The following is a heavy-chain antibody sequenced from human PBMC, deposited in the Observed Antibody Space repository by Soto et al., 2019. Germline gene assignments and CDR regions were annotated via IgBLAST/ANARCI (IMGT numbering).Heavy chain of an antibody. V-gene: IGHV1-18*01. CDR3: ARGRTWGARDFDY. CDR1: GYTFNTYG. J-gene: IGHJ4*02. D-gene: IGHD3-16*01. Sequence: QVQLVQSGAEVKRPGASVRVSCKASGYTFNTYGISWVRQAPGQGLEWMGWISAYNGHADYAQKFQVRVTMTTDTSTNKVSMELRGLRSDDTATYYCARGRTWGARDFDYWGQGTLVTVSS. CDR2: ISAYNGHA.